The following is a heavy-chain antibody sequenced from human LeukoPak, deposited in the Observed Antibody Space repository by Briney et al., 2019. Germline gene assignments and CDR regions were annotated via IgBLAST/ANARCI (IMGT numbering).Heavy chain of an antibody. CDR2: IYWNDDK. Sequence: SGPTLVKPTQTLALTCTFSGFSLSTSGVGVGWIRQPPGKAMECLALIYWNDDKRYSPSLKSRLTITKHTSKNHVVLTMTNMDPVDTATYYCAPAYHDILTGYQSFDYWGQGTLVTVSS. D-gene: IGHD3-9*01. CDR3: APAYHDILTGYQSFDY. J-gene: IGHJ4*02. V-gene: IGHV2-5*01. CDR1: GFSLSTSGVG.